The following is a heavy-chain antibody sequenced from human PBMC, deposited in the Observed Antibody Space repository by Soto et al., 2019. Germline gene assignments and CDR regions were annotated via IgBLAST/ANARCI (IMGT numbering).Heavy chain of an antibody. D-gene: IGHD1-20*01. V-gene: IGHV3-48*01. J-gene: IGHJ6*02. Sequence: PVGSLRLSFAVSAISFSTYDMNWVRQAPGTGMEWLSFISSSSRVIYYKDSVKGRFTVSRDNGKNSLYLQMNSLRAEDTAVYYCARDGIGDITGSNYYYYGMDVWGQGTTVTVSS. CDR2: ISSSSRVI. CDR1: AISFSTYD. CDR3: ARDGIGDITGSNYYYYGMDV.